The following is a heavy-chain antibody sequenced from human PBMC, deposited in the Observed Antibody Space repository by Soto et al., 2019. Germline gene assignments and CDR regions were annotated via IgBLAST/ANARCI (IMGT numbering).Heavy chain of an antibody. Sequence: PGGSLRLSCAASGVTFRNYAMSWVRQDPGKGLEWVSAISGSGDSTYYADSVKGRFTISRDNSKNTLYLQMNSLRAEDTAVYYCAKALYCSSTSCYPADTSYDMGVWGKGTTVTVSS. D-gene: IGHD2-2*01. CDR1: GVTFRNYA. CDR2: ISGSGDST. V-gene: IGHV3-23*01. CDR3: AKALYCSSTSCYPADTSYDMGV. J-gene: IGHJ6*03.